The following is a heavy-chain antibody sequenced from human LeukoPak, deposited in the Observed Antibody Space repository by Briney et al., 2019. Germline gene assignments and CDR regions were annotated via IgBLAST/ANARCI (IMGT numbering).Heavy chain of an antibody. D-gene: IGHD6-19*01. V-gene: IGHV1-18*01. CDR2: ISAYNGNT. CDR3: ARGGVSSGWYGSYFDY. J-gene: IGHJ4*02. CDR1: GYTFNSYG. Sequence: ASVKVSCKASGYTFNSYGISWVRQAPGQGLEWMGWISAYNGNTNHAQKLQGRVTMTTDTYTSTAYMELRSLRSDDTAVYYCARGGVSSGWYGSYFDYWGQGTLVTVSS.